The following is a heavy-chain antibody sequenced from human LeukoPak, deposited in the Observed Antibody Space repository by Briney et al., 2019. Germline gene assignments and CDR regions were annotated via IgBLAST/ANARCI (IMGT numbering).Heavy chain of an antibody. Sequence: PGGSLRLSCAAYGFTFSVYDMHWVRQAPGKGLEWVAFLRSDGSNKYYADSVQDRFTISRDNSKNTLYLQMNSLRAEDTAVYYCAKGTSPFGTFDYWGQGTLVTVSS. D-gene: IGHD3-10*01. CDR1: GFTFSVYD. V-gene: IGHV3-30*02. J-gene: IGHJ4*02. CDR3: AKGTSPFGTFDY. CDR2: LRSDGSNK.